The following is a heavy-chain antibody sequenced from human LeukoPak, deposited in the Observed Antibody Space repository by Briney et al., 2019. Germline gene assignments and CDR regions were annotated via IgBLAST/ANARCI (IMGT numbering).Heavy chain of an antibody. CDR2: IHHSGST. V-gene: IGHV4-4*02. CDR3: ATRYCTSTRGVYSCSIVP. J-gene: IGHJ5*02. D-gene: IGHD2-2*01. Sequence: SETLSLTCAVSGGSISSDNWWTWVRQPPGKGLEWIGEIHHSGSTNYSPSLKSRVTISVDKSKNQFSLKLTSVTAADTAVYYYATRYCTSTRGVYSCSIVPWGQGTLVTVSS. CDR1: GGSISSDNW.